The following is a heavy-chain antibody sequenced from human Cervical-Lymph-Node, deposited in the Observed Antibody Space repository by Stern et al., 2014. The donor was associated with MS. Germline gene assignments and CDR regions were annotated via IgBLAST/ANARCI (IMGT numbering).Heavy chain of an antibody. J-gene: IGHJ4*02. CDR1: GFTFINYG. D-gene: IGHD3-16*02. V-gene: IGHV1-18*01. Sequence: QVQLMQSGAEVKKPGASVKVSCKASGFTFINYGLSWVRQAPGQGLEWMGWITPYNDYTIYAQKFQDRVTMTTDTSTSTAYLEVRSLRSDDTALYYCARDGGGSYHGHWGQGTLVTVSP. CDR3: ARDGGGSYHGH. CDR2: ITPYNDYT.